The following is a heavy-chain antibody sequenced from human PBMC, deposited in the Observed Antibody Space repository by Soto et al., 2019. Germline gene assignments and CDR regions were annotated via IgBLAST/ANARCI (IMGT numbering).Heavy chain of an antibody. CDR2: INHSGST. Sequence: SETLSLTCAVYGGSFSGYYWSWIRQPPGKGLEWIGEINHSGSTNYNPSLKSRVTISVVTSKNPFSLKLSSVTAADTAVYYCARGVVWFGELFPYRYYYYYGMDVWGQGTTVTVSS. D-gene: IGHD3-10*01. CDR1: GGSFSGYY. CDR3: ARGVVWFGELFPYRYYYYYGMDV. J-gene: IGHJ6*02. V-gene: IGHV4-34*01.